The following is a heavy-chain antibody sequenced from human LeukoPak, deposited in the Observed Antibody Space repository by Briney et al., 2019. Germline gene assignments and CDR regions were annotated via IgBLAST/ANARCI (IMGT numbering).Heavy chain of an antibody. V-gene: IGHV3-7*01. CDR2: IKQDGSEK. CDR3: ARWVELMRNFDW. D-gene: IGHD1-26*01. Sequence: QSGGSLRLSCVVSGFTFSDYWMSWVRHAPGKGLEWVANIKQDGSEKDYVDALKGRFTISRDNAKNSLYLQMNSLRAEDTAVYYCARWVELMRNFDWWGQGTLVTVSS. J-gene: IGHJ4*02. CDR1: GFTFSDYW.